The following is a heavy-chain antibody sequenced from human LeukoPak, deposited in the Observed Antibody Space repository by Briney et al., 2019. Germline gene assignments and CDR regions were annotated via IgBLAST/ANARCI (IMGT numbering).Heavy chain of an antibody. Sequence: GGSLRLSCAASGFTFYSYAINWVRQAPGRGLEWVSAISGSGGSTYYADSVKGRFTISRDNSKNTLYLQMNSLRAEDTAVYYCAKDSEDSGYVSGFFDYWGQGTLVTVSS. V-gene: IGHV3-23*01. CDR3: AKDSEDSGYVSGFFDY. CDR1: GFTFYSYA. D-gene: IGHD5-12*01. CDR2: ISGSGGST. J-gene: IGHJ4*02.